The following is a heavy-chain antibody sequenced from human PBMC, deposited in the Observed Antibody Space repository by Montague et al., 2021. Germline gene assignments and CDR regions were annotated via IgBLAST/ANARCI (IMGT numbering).Heavy chain of an antibody. CDR2: TYYRSKWYN. V-gene: IGHV6-1*01. J-gene: IGHJ4*02. Sequence: CAISGDSGASDSAAWNWIRQSPARGLEWLGRTYYRSKWYNDYALSVKSRITINPDTSKNQFSLQLNSVTPEDTAVYYCARSVGASSSSWPLPPHFDYWGQGTLVTVSS. CDR3: ARSVGASSSSWPLPPHFDY. D-gene: IGHD6-13*01. CDR1: GDSGASDSAA.